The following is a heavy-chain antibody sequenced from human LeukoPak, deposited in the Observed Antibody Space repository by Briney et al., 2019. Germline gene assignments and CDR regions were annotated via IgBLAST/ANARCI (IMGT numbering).Heavy chain of an antibody. D-gene: IGHD6-13*01. V-gene: IGHV3-21*01. CDR2: ISSSSSYI. Sequence: GGSLRLSCAASGFTFSSYSMNWVRQAPGKGLEWVSSISSSSSYIYYADSVKGRFTISRDNAKNSLYLQMNSLRAEDTAVCYCARGSRGSSSWMDYWGQGTLVTVSS. CDR1: GFTFSSYS. J-gene: IGHJ4*02. CDR3: ARGSRGSSSWMDY.